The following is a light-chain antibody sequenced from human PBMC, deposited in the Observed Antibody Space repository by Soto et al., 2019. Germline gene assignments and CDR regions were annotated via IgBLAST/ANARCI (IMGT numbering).Light chain of an antibody. V-gene: IGLV2-14*01. Sequence: ALTQPASVSGSPGQSITISCTGTSSDVGGYNYVSWYQHHPGKAPKLMIYEVSNRPSGVSNRFSGSKSGNTASLAISGLQAEDEADYYCSSYTSISTYVFGTGTKVTV. CDR3: SSYTSISTYV. CDR2: EVS. CDR1: SSDVGGYNY. J-gene: IGLJ1*01.